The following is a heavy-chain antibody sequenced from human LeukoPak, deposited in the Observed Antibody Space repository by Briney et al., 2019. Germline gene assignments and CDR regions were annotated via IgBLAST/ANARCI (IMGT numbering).Heavy chain of an antibody. CDR3: ARGRGTTMVRGVITNYFDL. Sequence: GASVKVSCKTSGYTFTAHYIHWVRQAPGQGLEWMGWIDPNSGGTNYAQKFLGSVTMTGDTSINTAFMETRRLRSDDTAIYYCARGRGTTMVRGVITNYFDLWGRGSLVTVSS. CDR2: IDPNSGGT. V-gene: IGHV1-2*02. CDR1: GYTFTAHY. D-gene: IGHD3-10*01. J-gene: IGHJ2*01.